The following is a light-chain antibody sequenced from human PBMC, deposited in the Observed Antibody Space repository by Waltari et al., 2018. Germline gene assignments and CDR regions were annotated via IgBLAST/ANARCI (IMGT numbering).Light chain of an antibody. CDR1: QSIGRY. Sequence: EIVLTQSPGTLSLSPGERATLSCRASQSIGRYLVWYQQKPGQAPRLLIYGASSRAAGIPDRFIGSGSGTDFSLTISRLEPEDFAVYYCQNHERLPAVFGQGTKVEIK. J-gene: IGKJ1*01. CDR2: GAS. V-gene: IGKV3-20*01. CDR3: QNHERLPAV.